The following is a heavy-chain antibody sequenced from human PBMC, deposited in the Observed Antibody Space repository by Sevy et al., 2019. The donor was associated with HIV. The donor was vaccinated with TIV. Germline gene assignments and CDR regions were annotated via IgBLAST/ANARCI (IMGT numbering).Heavy chain of an antibody. Sequence: GGSLRLSCAASGFTFNNYAMSWVRQAPGKGLEGKGLEWVSTISGGGGGTYYADSERGRFTISRDNSKNTLYLQVNSLGVEDTAVYYCAKHYIHDIADGWYFDLWGRGTLVTVSS. CDR3: AKHYIHDIADGWYFDL. V-gene: IGHV3-23*01. D-gene: IGHD6-13*01. CDR2: ISGGGGGT. CDR1: GFTFNNYA. J-gene: IGHJ2*01.